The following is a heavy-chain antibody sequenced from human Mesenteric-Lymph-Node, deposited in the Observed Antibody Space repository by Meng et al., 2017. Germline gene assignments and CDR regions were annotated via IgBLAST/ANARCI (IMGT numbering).Heavy chain of an antibody. J-gene: IGHJ3*02. CDR2: MYPGDSNT. Sequence: GESLKISCTGSGYSFTSYWIAWVRQKPGKGLEWMGVMYPGDSNTKYSPSFQGHVTLSADKSISTAYLQWSSLKASDTAMYYCARKSSPGAGAFDIWGQGTMVTVSS. V-gene: IGHV5-51*01. CDR1: GYSFTSYW. CDR3: ARKSSPGAGAFDI. D-gene: IGHD6-13*01.